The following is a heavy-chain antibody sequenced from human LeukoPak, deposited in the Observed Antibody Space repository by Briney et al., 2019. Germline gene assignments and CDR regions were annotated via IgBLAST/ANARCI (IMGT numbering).Heavy chain of an antibody. D-gene: IGHD6-19*01. CDR1: GFTFSSSA. J-gene: IGHJ6*02. Sequence: PGGSLRLTCAASGFTFSSSAMHWVRQAPGKGLEWVAVISYDASNKYYADSVKGRFTISRDNSKNTLYLQMNSLRVEDTAVYYCARDGYSSGFYGMDVWGQGTTVTVSS. CDR3: ARDGYSSGFYGMDV. V-gene: IGHV3-30*04. CDR2: ISYDASNK.